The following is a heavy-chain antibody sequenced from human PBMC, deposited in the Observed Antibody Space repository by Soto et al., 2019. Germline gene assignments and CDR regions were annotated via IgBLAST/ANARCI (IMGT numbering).Heavy chain of an antibody. CDR2: IYHSGST. V-gene: IGHV4-30-2*01. J-gene: IGHJ4*02. D-gene: IGHD5-12*01. CDR3: AAGGGLPRYY. Sequence: QLQLQESGSGLVKPSQTLSIICAVSGASISSGGYSWSWLRQPPGKGLEWIGYIYHSGSTYYNPSLKSRVTISVDRSKNQFSLKLSSVTAADTAVYYWAAGGGLPRYYWGQGTLVTVSS. CDR1: GASISSGGYS.